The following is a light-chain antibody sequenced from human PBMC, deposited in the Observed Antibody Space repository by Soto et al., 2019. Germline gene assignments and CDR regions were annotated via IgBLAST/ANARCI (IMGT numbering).Light chain of an antibody. CDR2: DVS. CDR1: SSDVGGYNY. V-gene: IGLV2-14*01. CDR3: SSYTSSSTLVV. J-gene: IGLJ2*01. Sequence: QSALTQPASVSGSPGQSITISCTGTSSDVGGYNYVYWYQQHPGKAPKLMIYDVSNRPSGVSNRFSGSKSGNTASLTISGLHAEDDSDYYCSSYTSSSTLVVFGGATKLTVL.